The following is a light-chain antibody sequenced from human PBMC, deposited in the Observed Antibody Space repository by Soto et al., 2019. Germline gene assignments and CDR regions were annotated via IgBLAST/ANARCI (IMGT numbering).Light chain of an antibody. J-gene: IGKJ1*01. V-gene: IGKV1-5*01. Sequence: DIQMTQSPSTLSASVGDRVTITCRASQTISNWLAWYQQKPGKAPKLLIYDASILDSGVPSRFSGSGSGTEFTLTIISRQPDDFAAYYCQQYNSYSSTFGQGTKVEIK. CDR1: QTISNW. CDR2: DAS. CDR3: QQYNSYSST.